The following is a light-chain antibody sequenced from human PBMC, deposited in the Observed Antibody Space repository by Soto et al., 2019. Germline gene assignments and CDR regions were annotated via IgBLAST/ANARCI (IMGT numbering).Light chain of an antibody. CDR3: QQYGGSPRT. J-gene: IGKJ1*01. CDR1: QSINSF. CDR2: GAS. Sequence: EIVLTQSPDTLSLSPGERATLSCRASQSINSFLAWYQQRRGQAPRLLIHGASNRATGIPDRFSGSGSGTDFTLTISRLEPEDFAVYYCQQYGGSPRTFGQGTKVDIK. V-gene: IGKV3-20*01.